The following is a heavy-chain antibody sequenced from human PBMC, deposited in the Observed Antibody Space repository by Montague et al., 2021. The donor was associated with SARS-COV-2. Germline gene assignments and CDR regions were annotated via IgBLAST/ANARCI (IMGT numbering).Heavy chain of an antibody. D-gene: IGHD3-10*01. CDR2: ISRCGYRT. CDR3: SRGGGMIRGVVDF. J-gene: IGHJ4*02. Sequence: SLRLSCAVSGFSFDDYGMSWVRQAPGKGLEWVSRISRCGYRTAYGDSVKGRFTISRDNAKNSLSLQMNSLRVEDTAFYHCSRGGGMIRGVVDFWGQGILVSVSS. CDR1: GFSFDDYG. V-gene: IGHV3-20*01.